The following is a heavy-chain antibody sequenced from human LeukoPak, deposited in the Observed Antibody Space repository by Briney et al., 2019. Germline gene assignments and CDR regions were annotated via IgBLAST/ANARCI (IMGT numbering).Heavy chain of an antibody. CDR1: GYTFTGYY. J-gene: IGHJ6*02. D-gene: IGHD3-10*01. CDR2: INPNSGGT. V-gene: IGHV1-2*02. Sequence: ASVKVSCKASGYTFTGYYMHWVRQAPGQGLEWMRWINPNSGGTNYAQKFQGRVTMTRDTSISTAYMELSRLRSDDTAVYYCARDLAEAEKSGSGSYAQINYYYYGMDVWGQGTTVTVSS. CDR3: ARDLAEAEKSGSGSYAQINYYYYGMDV.